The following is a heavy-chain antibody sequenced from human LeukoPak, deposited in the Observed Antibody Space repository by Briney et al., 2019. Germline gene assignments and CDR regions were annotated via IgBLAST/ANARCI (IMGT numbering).Heavy chain of an antibody. CDR2: FNVGHGNT. D-gene: IGHD3-22*01. J-gene: IGHJ4*02. CDR3: ASQYYYGPTGYYGGFDY. CDR1: GYTFTSYA. V-gene: IGHV1-3*01. Sequence: ASVKVSCKASGYTFTSYAMRWVRQAPGDRLEWMGCFNVGHGNTEYSERFQGRVTITTDASATTHFMELSSLRSEDAAVYYCASQYYYGPTGYYGGFDYWGQGTPVTVSS.